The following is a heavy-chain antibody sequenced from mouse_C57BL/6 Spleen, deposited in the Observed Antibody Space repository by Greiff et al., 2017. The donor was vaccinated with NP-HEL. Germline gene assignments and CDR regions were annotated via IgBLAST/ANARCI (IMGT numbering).Heavy chain of an antibody. CDR1: GYTFTSYW. J-gene: IGHJ1*03. CDR3: STTVDHWYVDV. D-gene: IGHD1-1*01. V-gene: IGHV1-59*01. Sequence: VQLQQPGAELVRPGTSVKLSCKASGYTFTSYWMHWVKQRPGQGLEWIGVIDPSDSYTNYNQKFKGKATLTVDTSSSTAYMQLSSLTAEGSAVYYCSTTVDHWYVDVGGTGTTVTVSS. CDR2: IDPSDSYT.